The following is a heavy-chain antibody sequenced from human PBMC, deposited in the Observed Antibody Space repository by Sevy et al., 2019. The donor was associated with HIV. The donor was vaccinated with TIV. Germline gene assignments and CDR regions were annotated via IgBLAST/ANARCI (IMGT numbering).Heavy chain of an antibody. D-gene: IGHD3-3*01. CDR2: ISSSGSTI. Sequence: GGSLRLSCVASGFTFSDYYMSWIRQAPGKGLEWVSYISSSGSTIYYADSVKGRFTISRDNAKNSLYLQMNSLRAEDTAVYYCARASDFWSGLNFDYWGQGTLVTVSS. CDR1: GFTFSDYY. J-gene: IGHJ4*02. V-gene: IGHV3-11*01. CDR3: ARASDFWSGLNFDY.